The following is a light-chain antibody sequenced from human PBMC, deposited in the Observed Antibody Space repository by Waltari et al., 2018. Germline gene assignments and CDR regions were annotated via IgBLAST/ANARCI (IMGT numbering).Light chain of an antibody. J-gene: IGKJ3*01. Sequence: IQLTQSPSSLSASVGDRVTLTGRASQGISSYLAWYQHKPGKAPKLLIYAASTLQSGVPSRFSCSGSGTDFTLTISSLQPEDFATYYCQQLNSYPFTFGPGTKVDIK. CDR2: AAS. V-gene: IGKV1-9*01. CDR1: QGISSY. CDR3: QQLNSYPFT.